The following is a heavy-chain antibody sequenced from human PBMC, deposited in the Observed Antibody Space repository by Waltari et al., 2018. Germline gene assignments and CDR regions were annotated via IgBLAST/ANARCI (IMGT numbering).Heavy chain of an antibody. CDR3: ARAGRGNNWFDP. J-gene: IGHJ5*02. CDR2: SYYSGST. V-gene: IGHV4-59*01. CDR1: GGSISSYY. D-gene: IGHD1-26*01. Sequence: QVQLQESGPGLVKPSETLSLTCTVSGGSISSYYWSWIRQPPGKGLEWIGYSYYSGSTNYNPSLKSRVTISVDTSKNQFSLKLSSVTAADTAVYYCARAGRGNNWFDPWGQGTLVTVSS.